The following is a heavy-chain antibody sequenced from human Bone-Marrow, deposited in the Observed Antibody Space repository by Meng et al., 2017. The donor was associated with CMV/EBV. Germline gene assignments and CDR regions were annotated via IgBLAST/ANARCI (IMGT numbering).Heavy chain of an antibody. D-gene: IGHD4-17*01. V-gene: IGHV1-46*01. J-gene: IGHJ4*02. CDR3: AREGSSAFTVTTFDY. CDR2: INPSGGST. Sequence: ASVKVSCKASGYTFTSYYMHWVRQAPGQGLEWMGIINPSGGSTSYAQKFQGRVTMTRDTSTSTVYMELSSLRSEDTAVYYCAREGSSAFTVTTFDYWGQGTLVTVSS. CDR1: GYTFTSYY.